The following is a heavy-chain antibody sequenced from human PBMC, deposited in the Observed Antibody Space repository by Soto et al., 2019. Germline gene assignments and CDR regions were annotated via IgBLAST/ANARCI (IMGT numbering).Heavy chain of an antibody. CDR2: IYPGDSDT. D-gene: IGHD6-13*01. V-gene: IGHV5-51*01. CDR3: ARGGSSWYLKDDAFDI. CDR1: GYSFTSYW. Sequence: PGETLKISCKGSGYSFTSYWIGWVRQMPGKGLEWMGIIYPGDSDTRYSPSFQGQVTISADKSISTAYLQWSSLKASDTAMYYCARGGSSWYLKDDAFDIWGQGTMVTVSS. J-gene: IGHJ3*02.